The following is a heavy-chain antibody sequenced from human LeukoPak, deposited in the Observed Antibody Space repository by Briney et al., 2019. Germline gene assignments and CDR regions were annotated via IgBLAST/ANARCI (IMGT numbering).Heavy chain of an antibody. V-gene: IGHV3-7*03. CDR2: IKQDGSEK. J-gene: IGHJ4*02. Sequence: GGSLRLSCAASGFTFSSYEMNWVRQAPGKGLEWVANIKQDGSEKYYVDSVKGRFSISRDNAKSSLDLQMNNLRAEDTAVYYCATTQTFDYWGQGTLVTVSS. D-gene: IGHD2-15*01. CDR3: ATTQTFDY. CDR1: GFTFSSYE.